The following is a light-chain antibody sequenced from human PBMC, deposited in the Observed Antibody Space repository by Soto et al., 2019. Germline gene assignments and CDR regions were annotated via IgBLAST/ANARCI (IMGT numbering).Light chain of an antibody. CDR3: QQNSTSRSWT. CDR2: AAS. Sequence: EIVLTQSPVTLSLSPGERATLSCRASQTVSRMYLSWFQQKPGQAPRLLIFAASSRATGIPDRFSGSGSGTDFTLTISRLDPEDFAVYYCQQNSTSRSWTFGQGTKVDIK. V-gene: IGKV3-20*01. J-gene: IGKJ1*01. CDR1: QTVSRMY.